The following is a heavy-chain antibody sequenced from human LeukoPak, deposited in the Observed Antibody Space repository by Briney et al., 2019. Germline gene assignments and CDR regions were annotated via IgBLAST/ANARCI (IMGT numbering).Heavy chain of an antibody. Sequence: SETLSLTCTVSGGSISSYYWSWIRQPPGKGLEWIGYIYYSGSTNYNPSLKSRVTISVDTSKNQFSLKLSSVTAADTAVYYCARVSRTGYSSSWYRYYFDYWGQGTLVTVSS. CDR1: GGSISSYY. J-gene: IGHJ4*02. V-gene: IGHV4-59*08. CDR2: IYYSGST. D-gene: IGHD6-13*01. CDR3: ARVSRTGYSSSWYRYYFDY.